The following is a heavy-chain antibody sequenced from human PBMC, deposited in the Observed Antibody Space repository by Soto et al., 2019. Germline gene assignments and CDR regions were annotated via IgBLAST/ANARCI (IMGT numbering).Heavy chain of an antibody. Sequence: ASVKVSCKASGDAFQSYAIHWVRQAPGQGLEYMRRIIPSYDRTKYAQKFQGRLTVTADMYTSTVYMELSSLRSEDTAVYYCARDPTNDYGDDTFDYWGQGTKVTVSS. D-gene: IGHD4-17*01. J-gene: IGHJ4*02. CDR1: GDAFQSYA. CDR3: ARDPTNDYGDDTFDY. V-gene: IGHV1-69*06. CDR2: IIPSYDRT.